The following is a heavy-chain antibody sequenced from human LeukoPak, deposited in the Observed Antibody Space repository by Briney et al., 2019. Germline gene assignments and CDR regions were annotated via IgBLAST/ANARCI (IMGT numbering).Heavy chain of an antibody. D-gene: IGHD6-6*01. J-gene: IGHJ6*02. V-gene: IGHV1-18*01. CDR3: ARASGRPYYYYGMDA. Sequence: ASVKVSCKASGYTFTNYVITWVRQAPGQGLEWMGWISAYNGNTNYAQKLQGRVTMTTDTSASTAYMELRSLRSDDTAVYYCARASGRPYYYYGMDAWGQGTTVTVSS. CDR2: ISAYNGNT. CDR1: GYTFTNYV.